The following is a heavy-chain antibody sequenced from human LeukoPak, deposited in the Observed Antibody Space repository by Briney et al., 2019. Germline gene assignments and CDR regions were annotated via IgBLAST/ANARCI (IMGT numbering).Heavy chain of an antibody. V-gene: IGHV3-7*01. J-gene: IGHJ4*02. CDR1: GFTFSNYW. CDR3: ARDRGRGYFDY. Sequence: GGSLRLSCAASGFTFSNYWMSWVRPAPGKGLEWVANIKQDGSQKYYVDSVKGRFTISRDDAKNSLYLQMNSLRAEDTAVYYCARDRGRGYFDYWGQGTLVTVSS. D-gene: IGHD3-10*01. CDR2: IKQDGSQK.